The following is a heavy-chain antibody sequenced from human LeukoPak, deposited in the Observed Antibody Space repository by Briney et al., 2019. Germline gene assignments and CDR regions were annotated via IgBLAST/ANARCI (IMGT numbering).Heavy chain of an antibody. V-gene: IGHV3-23*01. D-gene: IGHD3-3*01. CDR2: ISGSGGRT. CDR1: GFTFSSYW. CDR3: AKDKRVAPDTFDI. Sequence: GGSLRLSCAASGFTFSSYWMTWVRQAPGKGLEWVSGISGSGGRTYYADSVKGRFTISRDNSKNTLYLQMNSLRAEDTAVYYCAKDKRVAPDTFDIWGQGTMVTVSS. J-gene: IGHJ3*02.